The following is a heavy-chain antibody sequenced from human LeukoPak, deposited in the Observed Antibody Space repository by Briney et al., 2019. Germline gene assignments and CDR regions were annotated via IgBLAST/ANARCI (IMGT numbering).Heavy chain of an antibody. Sequence: PSETLSLTCAVSGGSISSYYWSWIRQPPGKGLEWIGYIYYSGSTNYNPSLKSRVTISVDTSKNQFSLKLSSVTAADTAVYYCARSSSYSSSMFDPWGQGTLVTVSS. J-gene: IGHJ5*02. CDR1: GGSISSYY. V-gene: IGHV4-59*08. CDR3: ARSSSYSSSMFDP. CDR2: IYYSGST. D-gene: IGHD6-6*01.